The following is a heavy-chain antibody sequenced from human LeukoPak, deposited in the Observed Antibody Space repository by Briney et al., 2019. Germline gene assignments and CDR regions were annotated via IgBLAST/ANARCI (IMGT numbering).Heavy chain of an antibody. J-gene: IGHJ4*02. D-gene: IGHD3-22*01. CDR2: ISGSGGST. V-gene: IGHV3-23*01. CDR1: GFTFSSYA. CDR3: AKHLGPYYDSSGLDY. Sequence: GGSLRLSCAASGFTFSSYAMSWVRQAPGKGLEWVSAISGSGGSTYYADSVKGRFTISRDNSKNTLYLQMNSLRAEDTAVYYCAKHLGPYYDSSGLDYWGQGTLVTVSS.